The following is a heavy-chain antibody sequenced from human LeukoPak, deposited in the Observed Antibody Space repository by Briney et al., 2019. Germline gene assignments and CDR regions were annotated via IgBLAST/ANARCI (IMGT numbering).Heavy chain of an antibody. J-gene: IGHJ6*01. V-gene: IGHV3-30-3*01. CDR3: ATFPYYCDNSGYSYEQYYGMDV. D-gene: IGHD3-22*01. Sequence: GGSLRLSCAASGFTFSRYAMNWVRQAPGKGLEWVAVISCDGSNRYYADSVKGRFTISRDNSKNTLYLQVSSLTPEDTAVYYCATFPYYCDNSGYSYEQYYGMDVWRPRSTATVSS. CDR2: ISCDGSNR. CDR1: GFTFSRYA.